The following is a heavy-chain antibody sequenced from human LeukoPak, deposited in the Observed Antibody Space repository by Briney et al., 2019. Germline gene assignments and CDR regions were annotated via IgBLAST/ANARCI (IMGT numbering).Heavy chain of an antibody. D-gene: IGHD6-13*01. Sequence: ASVKVSCKASGYTFTSYGISWVRQAPGQGLEWVGWISAYNGNTNYAQKLQGRVTMTTDTSTSTAYMELRSLRSDDTAVYYCARDGGSSWYHTYSYYYYYYMDVWGKGTTVTVSS. J-gene: IGHJ6*03. CDR3: ARDGGSSWYHTYSYYYYYYMDV. CDR2: ISAYNGNT. V-gene: IGHV1-18*01. CDR1: GYTFTSYG.